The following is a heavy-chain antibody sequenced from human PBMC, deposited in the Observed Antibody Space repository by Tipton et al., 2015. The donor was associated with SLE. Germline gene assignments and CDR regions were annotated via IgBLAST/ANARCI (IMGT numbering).Heavy chain of an antibody. V-gene: IGHV4-59*08. D-gene: IGHD2-21*01. CDR1: GCNISSYY. J-gene: IGHJ3*02. Sequence: TLSLTCTVSGCNISSYYWSWIRQTPGKGLEWIGYICYSGSTNYNPSLKSRVPISVDTSKNHLSLKLTSVTATDTAVYYCAIHMWFTEVFPVDSFDIWVQGTKVTVSS. CDR3: AIHMWFTEVFPVDSFDI. CDR2: ICYSGST.